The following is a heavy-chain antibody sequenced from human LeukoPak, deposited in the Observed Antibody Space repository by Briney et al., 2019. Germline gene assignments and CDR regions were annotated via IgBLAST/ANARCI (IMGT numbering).Heavy chain of an antibody. CDR2: TYSNGRT. CDR1: GFTVSSNY. Sequence: GGSLRLSCAASGFTVSSNYMSWVRQAPGKGLEWVSVTYSNGRTYCADSVKGRFTISRDISKNTLYLQMNSLRAEDTAVYYCARVLSGRGSLYDYYYYMDVWGKGTTVTISS. D-gene: IGHD3-10*01. J-gene: IGHJ6*03. V-gene: IGHV3-53*01. CDR3: ARVLSGRGSLYDYYYYMDV.